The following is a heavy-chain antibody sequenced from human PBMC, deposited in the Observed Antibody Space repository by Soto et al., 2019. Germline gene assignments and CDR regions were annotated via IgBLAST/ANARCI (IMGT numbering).Heavy chain of an antibody. J-gene: IGHJ4*02. Sequence: EVQLVESGGGLVKPGGSLRLSCAASGFTFSNAWMNWVRQAPGKGLEWVGRIKSKTDGGTTDDAAPVKGRFTISRDDSKNTLYLQMNSLKTEDTDVYYCIVRYPYYFDYWGQGTLVTVSS. V-gene: IGHV3-15*07. CDR1: GFTFSNAW. CDR3: IVRYPYYFDY. CDR2: IKSKTDGGTT. D-gene: IGHD2-21*01.